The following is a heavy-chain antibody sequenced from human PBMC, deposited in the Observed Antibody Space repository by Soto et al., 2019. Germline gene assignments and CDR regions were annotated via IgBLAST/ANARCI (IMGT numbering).Heavy chain of an antibody. CDR2: IHYSGST. CDR3: ARADGFGVVTPFIDY. Sequence: QLQLQESGPGLVKPSETLSLICTVSGGSVSSGHYHWGWIRQPPGKGLQYIASIHYSGSTHYNPSLRSRVTIFVDTSNNQFSLKLSSVTAADTAVYYCARADGFGVVTPFIDYWGQGTLVTVSS. V-gene: IGHV4-39*01. CDR1: GGSVSSGHYH. D-gene: IGHD3-3*01. J-gene: IGHJ4*02.